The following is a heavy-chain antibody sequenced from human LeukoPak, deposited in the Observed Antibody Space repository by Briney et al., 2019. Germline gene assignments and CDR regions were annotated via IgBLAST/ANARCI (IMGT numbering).Heavy chain of an antibody. CDR2: INHSGST. J-gene: IGHJ5*02. Sequence: SETLSLTCAVYGGSFSGYYWSWIRQPPGKGLEWIGGINHSGSTNYNPSLKSRVTISVDTSKNQFSLKLSSVTAADTAVYYCARDMFGPYSSSLHPWFDPWGQGTLVTVSS. V-gene: IGHV4-34*01. CDR3: ARDMFGPYSSSLHPWFDP. CDR1: GGSFSGYY. D-gene: IGHD6-13*01.